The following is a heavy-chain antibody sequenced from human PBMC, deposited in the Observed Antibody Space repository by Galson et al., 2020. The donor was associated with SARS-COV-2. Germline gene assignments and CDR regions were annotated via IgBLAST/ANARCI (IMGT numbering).Heavy chain of an antibody. CDR3: AREKYSSSWVDVLLDI. CDR2: IWYDGSNK. V-gene: IGHV3-33*01. D-gene: IGHD6-13*01. J-gene: IGHJ3*02. Sequence: QLGESLKISCAASGFTFSSYGMHWVRQAPGKGLEWVAVIWYDGSNKYYADSVKGRFTISRDNSKNTLYLQMNSLRAEDTAVYYCAREKYSSSWVDVLLDIWGQGTMVTVSS. CDR1: GFTFSSYG.